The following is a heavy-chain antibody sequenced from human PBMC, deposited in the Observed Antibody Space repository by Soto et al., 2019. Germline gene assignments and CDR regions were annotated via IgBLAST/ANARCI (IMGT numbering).Heavy chain of an antibody. CDR1: DYSINGDYY. V-gene: IGHV4-38-2*01. CDR2: IYHSGST. CDR3: ARLPPVRYFDY. J-gene: IGHJ4*02. Sequence: SETLSLTCAVSDYSINGDYYWGWIRQPPGKGLEWIGSIYHSGSTYYNPSLKSRVTITVDTSKNQFSLKVASVTAADTAVYYCARLPPVRYFDYWGQGALVTVSS. D-gene: IGHD3-9*01.